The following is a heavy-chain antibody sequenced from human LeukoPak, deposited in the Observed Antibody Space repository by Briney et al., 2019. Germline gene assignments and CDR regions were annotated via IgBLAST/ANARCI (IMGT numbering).Heavy chain of an antibody. CDR1: GYSISSGYY. CDR2: IYHGGST. Sequence: SETLSLTCAVSGYSISSGYYWGWIRQPPGKGLGWIGTIYHGGSTYYSPSLKSRVTISVDTSKNQFSLKLSSVTAADTAVYYCARRLVVVVGEGYFDYWGQGTLVTVSS. V-gene: IGHV4-38-2*01. D-gene: IGHD2-15*01. CDR3: ARRLVVVVGEGYFDY. J-gene: IGHJ4*02.